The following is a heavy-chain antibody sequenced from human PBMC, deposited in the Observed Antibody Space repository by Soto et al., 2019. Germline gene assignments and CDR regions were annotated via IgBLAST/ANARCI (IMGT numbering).Heavy chain of an antibody. CDR3: ARHQDYDSSGCYFDY. CDR2: IYPGDSDT. CDR1: GYSFTSYW. D-gene: IGHD3-22*01. Sequence: GESLKISCKGPGYSFTSYWIGWVRQMPGKGLEWMGIIYPGDSDTRYSPSFQGQVTISADKSISTAYLQWSSLKASDTAMYYCARHQDYDSSGCYFDYWGQGTLVTVSS. J-gene: IGHJ4*02. V-gene: IGHV5-51*01.